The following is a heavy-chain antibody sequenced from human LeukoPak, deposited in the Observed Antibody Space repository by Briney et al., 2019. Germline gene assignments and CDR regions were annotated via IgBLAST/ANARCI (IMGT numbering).Heavy chain of an antibody. Sequence: ASVKVSCKASGYTFTSCDINWVRQATGQGLEWMGWMNPNSGNTGYAQKFQGRVTMTRNTSISTAYMELSSLRSEDTAVYYCAREWTYYDYVWGSPTKNYYYGMDVWGQGTTVTVSS. J-gene: IGHJ6*02. D-gene: IGHD3-16*01. CDR2: MNPNSGNT. CDR1: GYTFTSCD. CDR3: AREWTYYDYVWGSPTKNYYYGMDV. V-gene: IGHV1-8*01.